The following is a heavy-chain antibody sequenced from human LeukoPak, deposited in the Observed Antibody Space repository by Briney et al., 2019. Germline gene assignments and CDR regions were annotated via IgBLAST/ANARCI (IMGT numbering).Heavy chain of an antibody. CDR3: AKSRLSGINDAFDI. Sequence: PGGSLRLSCAASGFTFSNYEMNWVRQAPGKGLEWLSYISGNGNTIYYADSVRGRFTISRDNSKNTLYLEMNSLRAEDTAVYYCAKSRLSGINDAFDIWGQGTVVTVSS. J-gene: IGHJ3*02. CDR2: ISGNGNTI. CDR1: GFTFSNYE. D-gene: IGHD3-3*01. V-gene: IGHV3-48*03.